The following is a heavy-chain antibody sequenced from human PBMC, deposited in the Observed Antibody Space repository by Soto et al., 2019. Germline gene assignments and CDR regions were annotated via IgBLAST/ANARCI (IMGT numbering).Heavy chain of an antibody. CDR1: GGSISSCGYY. D-gene: IGHD2-2*01. CDR3: ARGGAYQLLPLPDY. Sequence: SETLSLTCTVSGGSISSCGYYWSWIRQHPGKGLEWIGYIYYSGSTYYNPSLKSRVTISVDTSKNQFSLKLSSVTAADTAVYYCARGGAYQLLPLPDYWGQGTLVTVSS. CDR2: IYYSGST. J-gene: IGHJ4*02. V-gene: IGHV4-30-4*08.